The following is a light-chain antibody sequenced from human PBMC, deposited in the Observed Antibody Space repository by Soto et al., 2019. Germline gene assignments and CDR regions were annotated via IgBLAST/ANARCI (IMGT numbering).Light chain of an antibody. Sequence: EIVLTQSPGTLSLSPGERATLSCRASQSVNNNYLGWYQQKPGQAPRLLIYDASNTATCIPDRFSGRGSGTDFTLTISRLEPEDCAMYYCQQYGSSPGTFGQGTKVDLK. CDR2: DAS. CDR3: QQYGSSPGT. CDR1: QSVNNNY. J-gene: IGKJ1*01. V-gene: IGKV3-20*01.